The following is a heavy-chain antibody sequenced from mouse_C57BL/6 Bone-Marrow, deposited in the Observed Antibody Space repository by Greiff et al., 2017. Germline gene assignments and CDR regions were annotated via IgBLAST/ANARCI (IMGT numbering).Heavy chain of an antibody. Sequence: EVQLVESGPELVKPGDSVKISCKASGYSFTGYFMNWVMQSHGKSLEWIGRINPYNGDTFYNQKFKGKATLTVDKSSSTAHMELRSLTSEDSAVYYCARGNIWYFDVWGTGTTVTVSS. CDR3: ARGNIWYFDV. CDR1: GYSFTGYF. CDR2: INPYNGDT. V-gene: IGHV1-20*01. J-gene: IGHJ1*03.